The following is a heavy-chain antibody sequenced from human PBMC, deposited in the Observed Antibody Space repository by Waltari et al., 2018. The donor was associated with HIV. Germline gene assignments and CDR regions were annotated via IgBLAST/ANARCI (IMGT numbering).Heavy chain of an antibody. CDR3: ARDSSSSSHGGVWFDP. Sequence: QVQLQESGPGLVKPSQTLSLTCTVSGSSISSGSYYWTWISQPAGKGLEWIGRIDTSGSTNYNPSLKSRVTISVDTSKNQFSLKLSSVTAADTAVYYCARDSSSSSHGGVWFDPWGQGTLVTVSS. CDR1: GSSISSGSYY. D-gene: IGHD6-13*01. J-gene: IGHJ5*02. CDR2: IDTSGST. V-gene: IGHV4-61*02.